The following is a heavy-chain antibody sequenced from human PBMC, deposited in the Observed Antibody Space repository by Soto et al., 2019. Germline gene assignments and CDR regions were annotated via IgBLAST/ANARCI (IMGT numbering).Heavy chain of an antibody. CDR2: IYSSGFN. J-gene: IGHJ5*02. CDR3: ARGGASYNWFGP. D-gene: IGHD3-16*01. CDR1: GGSITSHY. V-gene: IGHV4-59*11. Sequence: PSETLSLTCTLSGGSITSHYWSWLRQPQGKGRGWLGSIYSSGFNTYNPCRQSRLTISVDTSKKQFSLRLSSVTSADTAVYYCARGGASYNWFGPWGQGTLGTVSS.